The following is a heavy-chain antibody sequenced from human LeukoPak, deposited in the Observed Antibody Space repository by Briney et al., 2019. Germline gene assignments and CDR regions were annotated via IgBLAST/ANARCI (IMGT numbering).Heavy chain of an antibody. CDR1: GFNFISYW. J-gene: IGHJ4*02. Sequence: GGSLRLSCAASGFNFISYWMSWVRQAPGKGLEWVANIKEDGSEKYYVDSVKGRFTISRDNAKNSLYLQMNSLRAEDTALYYCAKDFGVVPAAIEDWGQGTLVTVSS. CDR3: AKDFGVVPAAIED. D-gene: IGHD2-2*01. CDR2: IKEDGSEK. V-gene: IGHV3-7*03.